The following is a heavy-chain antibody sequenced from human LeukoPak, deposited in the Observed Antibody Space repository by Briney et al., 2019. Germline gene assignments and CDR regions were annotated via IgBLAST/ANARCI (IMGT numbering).Heavy chain of an antibody. V-gene: IGHV1-46*01. CDR1: GYTFTSYY. Sequence: ASVKVSCKASGYTFTSYYMHWVRQAPGQGLEWMGLINPSGGSTSYAQKFQGRVTMTRDMSTSTVYMELSSLRSEDTAVYYCAIQTTVVTRPPLYWGQGTLVTVSS. D-gene: IGHD4-23*01. J-gene: IGHJ4*02. CDR3: AIQTTVVTRPPLY. CDR2: INPSGGST.